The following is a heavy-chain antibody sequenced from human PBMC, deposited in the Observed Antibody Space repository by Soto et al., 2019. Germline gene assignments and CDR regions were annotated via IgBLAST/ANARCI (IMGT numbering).Heavy chain of an antibody. J-gene: IGHJ4*02. CDR3: ARDLAWAFDS. D-gene: IGHD1-26*01. CDR1: GFTFSTFS. Sequence: GGSLRLSCAASGFTFSTFSMNWVRQAPGKGLEWLSYIGGSGGSISYADSVKCRFTISRDNGKNTLYLQMSSLRDEDTAVYYCARDLAWAFDSWGQGALVTVSS. CDR2: IGGSGGSI. V-gene: IGHV3-48*02.